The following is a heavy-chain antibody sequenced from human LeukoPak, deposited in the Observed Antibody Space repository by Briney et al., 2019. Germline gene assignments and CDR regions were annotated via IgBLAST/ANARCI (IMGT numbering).Heavy chain of an antibody. CDR1: GFTFSSNW. CDR3: ATPPPGWGGGFDY. CDR2: IKGDGSST. V-gene: IGHV3-74*01. Sequence: GGSLRLSCAASGFTFSSNWMHWVRQAPGKGLVWVSRIKGDGSSTSYADSVKGRFTISRDNSKNTLYLQMNSLRAEDTAVYYCATPPPGWGGGFDYWGQGTLVTVSS. D-gene: IGHD3-10*01. J-gene: IGHJ4*02.